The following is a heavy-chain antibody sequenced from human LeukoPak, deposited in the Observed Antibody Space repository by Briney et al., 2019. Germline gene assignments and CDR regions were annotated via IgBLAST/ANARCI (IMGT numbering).Heavy chain of an antibody. Sequence: GRSLRLARAASGFTFSSYGMHWVRQAPGKGLGWVAVIWYEGSKKYYAAAVKGQFTISRDNSKNTLYLQMNSLRAEDTAVYYCAKAIYYYDSSGPSDYWGQGTLVTVSS. CDR3: AKAIYYYDSSGPSDY. D-gene: IGHD3-22*01. CDR2: IWYEGSKK. J-gene: IGHJ4*02. CDR1: GFTFSSYG. V-gene: IGHV3-33*06.